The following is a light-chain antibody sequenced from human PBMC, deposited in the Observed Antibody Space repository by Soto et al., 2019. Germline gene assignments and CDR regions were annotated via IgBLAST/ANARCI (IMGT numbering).Light chain of an antibody. V-gene: IGKV3-20*01. CDR2: GAS. CDR3: QHYGSSPQT. J-gene: IGKJ1*01. CDR1: QSVSSSS. Sequence: EIVLTQSPGTLSLSPGERATLSCRASQSVSSSSLAWYQQKPGQAPRLLIYGASSRATGIPERFSGSGSGTDFTLTISRLEPEDFAVYYCQHYGSSPQTFGQGTKVEIK.